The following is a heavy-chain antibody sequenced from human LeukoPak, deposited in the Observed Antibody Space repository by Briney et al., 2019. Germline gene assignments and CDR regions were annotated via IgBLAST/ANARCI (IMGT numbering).Heavy chain of an antibody. CDR3: ARALTRNLGRFLEWLLVY. Sequence: ASVKVSCKASGGTFSSYAISWVRQAPGQGLEWMGWINPNSGGTNYARKFRGRVTMTRDTSISTAYMELSRLRSDDTAVYYCARALTRNLGRFLEWLLVYWGQGTLVTVSS. V-gene: IGHV1-2*02. CDR2: INPNSGGT. J-gene: IGHJ4*02. CDR1: GGTFSSYA. D-gene: IGHD3-3*01.